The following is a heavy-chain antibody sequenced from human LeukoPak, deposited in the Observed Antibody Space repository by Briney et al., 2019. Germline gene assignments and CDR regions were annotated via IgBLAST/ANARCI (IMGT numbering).Heavy chain of an antibody. J-gene: IGHJ4*02. Sequence: SETLSLTCTVSGGSISSYYWSWIRQPPGKGLEWIGYIYYSGSTNYNPSLKSRVTISVDTSKNQFSLKLSSVTAADTAVYYCARDLSGVTGYTYGRGIDYWGQGTLVTVSS. CDR2: IYYSGST. V-gene: IGHV4-59*01. CDR1: GGSISSYY. CDR3: ARDLSGVTGYTYGRGIDY. D-gene: IGHD5-18*01.